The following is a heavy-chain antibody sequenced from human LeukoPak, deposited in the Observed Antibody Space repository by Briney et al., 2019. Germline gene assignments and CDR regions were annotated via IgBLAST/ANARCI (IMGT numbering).Heavy chain of an antibody. CDR1: GYTFTRYG. J-gene: IGHJ4*02. CDR3: ARDQGIAAAGISDY. V-gene: IGHV1-18*01. CDR2: ISAYNGNT. Sequence: WASVKVSCKASGYTFTRYGFNWVRQAPGQGLEWMGWISAYNGNTNYAQKLQGRVTMTTDTSTSTAYMELRSLRSDDTAVYYCARDQGIAAAGISDYWGQGTLVTVSS. D-gene: IGHD6-13*01.